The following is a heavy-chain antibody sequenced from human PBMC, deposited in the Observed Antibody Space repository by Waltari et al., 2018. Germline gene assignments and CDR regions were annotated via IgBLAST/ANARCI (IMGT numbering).Heavy chain of an antibody. D-gene: IGHD3-3*01. CDR2: INHSGST. Sequence: QVQLQQWGAGLLKHSETLSLTCAVYGGSFSGYYWSWIRQPPGKGLEWIGEINHSGSTNYNPSLKSRVTISVDTSKNQFSLKLSSVTAADTAVYYCARGQYDFWSGYSNWYFDLWGRGTLVTVSS. CDR1: GGSFSGYY. J-gene: IGHJ2*01. CDR3: ARGQYDFWSGYSNWYFDL. V-gene: IGHV4-34*01.